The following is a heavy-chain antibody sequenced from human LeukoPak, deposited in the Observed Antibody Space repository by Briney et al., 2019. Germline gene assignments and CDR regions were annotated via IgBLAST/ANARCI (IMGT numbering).Heavy chain of an antibody. Sequence: SETLSLTCSVSGGSISNYYWSWIRQPPCRGLEWIGYLYYTGSTNSSPSLKSRVTMSLDTSKNQFSLRLSSVTAADTAVYFCARHRSYSSSSYFDYWGQGSLVTVSS. J-gene: IGHJ4*02. V-gene: IGHV4-59*08. CDR1: GGSISNYY. CDR2: LYYTGST. D-gene: IGHD6-6*01. CDR3: ARHRSYSSSSYFDY.